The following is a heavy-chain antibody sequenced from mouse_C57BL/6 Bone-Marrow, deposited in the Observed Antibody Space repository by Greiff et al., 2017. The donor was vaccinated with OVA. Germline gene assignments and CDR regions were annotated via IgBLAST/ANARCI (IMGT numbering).Heavy chain of an antibody. CDR2: IYPGSGST. CDR1: GYTFTSYW. J-gene: IGHJ4*01. V-gene: IGHV1-55*01. CDR3: ARVPYYYGSSHPMDY. Sequence: QVQLQQPGAELVKPGASVKMSCKASGYTFTSYWITWVKQRPGQGLEWIGDIYPGSGSTNYNEKFKSKATLTVDTSSSTAYMQLSSLTSEDSAFDCCARVPYYYGSSHPMDYWGQGTSVTVSS. D-gene: IGHD1-1*01.